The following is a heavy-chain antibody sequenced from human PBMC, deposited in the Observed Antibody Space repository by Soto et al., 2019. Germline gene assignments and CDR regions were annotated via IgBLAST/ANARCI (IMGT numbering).Heavy chain of an antibody. D-gene: IGHD3-10*01. Sequence: PGGSLRLSCAASGFTFSSYSMNWVRQAPGKGLEWVSYISSSSSTIYYAESVKGRFTISRDNAKNSLYLQMNSLRAEDTAVYYCARDPTLWFGELLSLDVWGKGTTVTVSS. J-gene: IGHJ6*04. CDR3: ARDPTLWFGELLSLDV. CDR2: ISSSSSTI. CDR1: GFTFSSYS. V-gene: IGHV3-48*01.